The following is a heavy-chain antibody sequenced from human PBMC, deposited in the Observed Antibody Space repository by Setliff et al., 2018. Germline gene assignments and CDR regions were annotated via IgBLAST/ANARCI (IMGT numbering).Heavy chain of an antibody. CDR2: IYHSGST. Sequence: PSETLSLTCAVSGGSISSSNWWSWVRQPPGKGLEWIGEIYHSGSTYYNPSLKSRVTISVDTSKNQFFLKLSSVTAADTAVYYCARDTLLRGSRRSMDVWGKGTTVTVSS. CDR3: ARDTLLRGSRRSMDV. J-gene: IGHJ6*03. D-gene: IGHD3-10*01. V-gene: IGHV4-4*02. CDR1: GGSISSSNW.